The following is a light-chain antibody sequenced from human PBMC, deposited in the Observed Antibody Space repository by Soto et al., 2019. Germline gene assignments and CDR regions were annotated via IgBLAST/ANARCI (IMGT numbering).Light chain of an antibody. CDR1: QGISTW. CDR3: QQQDTFVSIT. Sequence: DIQMTQSPSSVSASVGDTVTITCRASQGISTWLAWYQQKPGRTPKLLIFGASNLQSGVPSRFRGSGSGTEFTLTISNLQPEDFPTYYGQQQDTFVSITFGQATRVE. J-gene: IGKJ5*01. CDR2: GAS. V-gene: IGKV1D-12*01.